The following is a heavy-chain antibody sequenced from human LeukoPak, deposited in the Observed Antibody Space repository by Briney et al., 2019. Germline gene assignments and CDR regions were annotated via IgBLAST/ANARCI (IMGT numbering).Heavy chain of an antibody. CDR3: ARAQDPGDYFDY. CDR2: ISYDGSNK. V-gene: IGHV3-30*03. J-gene: IGHJ4*02. Sequence: PGGSLRLSCAASGFTFSSYGMHWVRQAPGKGLEWVAVISYDGSNKYYADSVKGRFTISRDNSKNTLYLQMNSLRAEDTAVYYCARAQDPGDYFDYWGQGTLVTVSS. CDR1: GFTFSSYG. D-gene: IGHD3-10*01.